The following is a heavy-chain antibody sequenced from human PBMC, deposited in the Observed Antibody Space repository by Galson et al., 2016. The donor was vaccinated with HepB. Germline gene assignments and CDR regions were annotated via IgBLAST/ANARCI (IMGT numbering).Heavy chain of an antibody. CDR1: GGSFSSYT. V-gene: IGHV1-69*13. Sequence: SVKVSCKASGGSFSSYTFSWVRQAPGQGLEWMGGIIPIFETTHYAEKFQGRVTITADESSTTAYMELRSLTSDDTAIYYCAREDSGTFLHYGMDVWGQGTTVAVSS. CDR2: IIPIFETT. CDR3: AREDSGTFLHYGMDV. D-gene: IGHD1-26*01. J-gene: IGHJ6*02.